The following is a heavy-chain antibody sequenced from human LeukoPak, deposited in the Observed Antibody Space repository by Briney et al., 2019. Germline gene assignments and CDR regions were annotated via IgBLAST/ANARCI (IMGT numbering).Heavy chain of an antibody. CDR3: ARDWAGPFDY. J-gene: IGHJ4*02. V-gene: IGHV3-48*03. D-gene: IGHD6-19*01. CDR1: GFTFSSYE. CDR2: ISSSGSAI. Sequence: PGGSLRLSCAASGFTFSSYEMNWVRQAPGKGLEWVSYISSSGSAIYYADSVKGRFTISRDNAKNSLHLQMNSLRAEDTAVYYCARDWAGPFDYWGQGTLVTVSS.